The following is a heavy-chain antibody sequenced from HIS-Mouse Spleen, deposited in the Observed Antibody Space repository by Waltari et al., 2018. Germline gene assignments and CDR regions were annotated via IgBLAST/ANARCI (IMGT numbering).Heavy chain of an antibody. CDR2: IYYSGST. V-gene: IGHV4-39*01. CDR1: GRPISSSSYY. Sequence: QLQLQESGPGLVKPSETLSLTCTVPGRPISSSSYYWGWVRQPPGKGLEWIGSIYYSGSTYYNPSLKSRVTISVDTSKNQFSLKLSSVTAADTAVYYCAYGDYFDYWGQGTLVTVSS. J-gene: IGHJ4*02. CDR3: AYGDYFDY. D-gene: IGHD4-17*01.